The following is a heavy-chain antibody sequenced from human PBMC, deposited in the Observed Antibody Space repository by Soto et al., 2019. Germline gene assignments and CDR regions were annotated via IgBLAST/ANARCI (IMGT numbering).Heavy chain of an antibody. CDR3: ATTKRCLKRYFDY. CDR2: INHSGST. CDR1: GGSFSGYY. D-gene: IGHD1-1*01. J-gene: IGHJ4*02. Sequence: SGTLSLTCAVYGGSFSGYYWSWIRQPPGKGLEWIGEINHSGSTNYNPSLKSRVTISVDTSKNQFSLKLSSVTAADTAVYYCATTKRCLKRYFDYWGQGTLVT. V-gene: IGHV4-34*01.